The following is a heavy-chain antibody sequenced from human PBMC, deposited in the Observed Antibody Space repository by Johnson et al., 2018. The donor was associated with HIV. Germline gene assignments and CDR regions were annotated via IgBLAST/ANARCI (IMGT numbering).Heavy chain of an antibody. CDR1: GFTFSSYT. Sequence: VQLVESGGGVVQPGRSLRLSCAASGFTFSSYTMHWVRQAPGKGLEWVSGISWNSGSIGYADSVKGRFTISRDNAKNSLYLQTNSLRVEDTALYYCAREGRMDYGAPRAAVWDSSGYYHGEAFEIWGQGTMVTVSS. CDR2: ISWNSGSI. V-gene: IGHV3-9*01. J-gene: IGHJ3*02. CDR3: AREGRMDYGAPRAAVWDSSGYYHGEAFEI. D-gene: IGHD3-22*01.